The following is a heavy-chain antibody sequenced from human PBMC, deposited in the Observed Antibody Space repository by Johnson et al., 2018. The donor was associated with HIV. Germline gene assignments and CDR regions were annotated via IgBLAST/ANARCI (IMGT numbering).Heavy chain of an antibody. D-gene: IGHD3-10*01. Sequence: VQLVESGGGLVQPGGSLRLSCAASGFTFSSYDMHWVRQATGKGLEWVSVIYKGGSVYYVDSVKGSFIISRDNSKSTVFLHMNSLRAEDTAVYYCAKDGPGGAFDIWGQGTMVTVSS. V-gene: IGHV3-66*01. CDR2: IYKGGSV. J-gene: IGHJ3*02. CDR1: GFTFSSYD. CDR3: AKDGPGGAFDI.